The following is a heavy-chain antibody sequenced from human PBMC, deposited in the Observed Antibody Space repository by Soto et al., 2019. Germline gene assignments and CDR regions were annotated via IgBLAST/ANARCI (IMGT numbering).Heavy chain of an antibody. Sequence: GASVKVSCKASGYTFTSYAMHWVRQAPGQRLEWMGWINAGNGNTKYSQKFQGRVTITRDTSASTAYMELSSLRSEDTAVYYCAANYCSGGSCDYYYYYYMDVWGKGTTVTVSS. V-gene: IGHV1-3*01. J-gene: IGHJ6*03. CDR1: GYTFTSYA. CDR3: AANYCSGGSCDYYYYYYMDV. CDR2: INAGNGNT. D-gene: IGHD2-15*01.